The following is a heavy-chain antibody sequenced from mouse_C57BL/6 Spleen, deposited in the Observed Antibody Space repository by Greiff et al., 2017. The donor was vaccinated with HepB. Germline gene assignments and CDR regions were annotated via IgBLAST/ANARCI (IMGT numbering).Heavy chain of an antibody. D-gene: IGHD2-2*01. CDR3: ARGNYGYGEAWFAY. Sequence: VQLQQSGAELVRPGASVKLSCKASGYTFTDYYINWVKQRPGQGLEWIARIYPGSGNTYYNEKFKGKVTLTAEKSSSTAYMQLSSLTSEDSAVYFCARGNYGYGEAWFAYWGQGTLVTVSA. CDR2: IYPGSGNT. J-gene: IGHJ3*01. V-gene: IGHV1-76*01. CDR1: GYTFTDYY.